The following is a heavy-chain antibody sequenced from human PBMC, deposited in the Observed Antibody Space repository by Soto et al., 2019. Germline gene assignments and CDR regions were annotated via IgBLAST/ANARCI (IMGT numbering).Heavy chain of an antibody. Sequence: SVKVSCKASGGTFSSHSINWVRQAPGQGLEWMGGIIPIFGPTNFAQNFQARVTITADESTTTAYMELSSLTSEDTADYYCGTGSCTSTGGRFGYHYYCMDVWGQGTTVTVSS. CDR2: IIPIFGPT. D-gene: IGHD1-1*01. V-gene: IGHV1-69*13. J-gene: IGHJ6*02. CDR1: GGTFSSHS. CDR3: GTGSCTSTGGRFGYHYYCMDV.